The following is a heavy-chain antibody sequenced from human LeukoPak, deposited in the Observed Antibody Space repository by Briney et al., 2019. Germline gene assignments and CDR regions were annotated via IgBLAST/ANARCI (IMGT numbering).Heavy chain of an antibody. CDR3: AGGYCSGGSCSLSGP. CDR2: ISYEGSNK. D-gene: IGHD2-15*01. J-gene: IGHJ5*02. V-gene: IGHV3-30-3*01. CDR1: GFTFSSYA. Sequence: GRCLRLSCAASGFTFSSYAMQGVSEAPGKGREGGVVISYEGSNKYYADSVKGRFTISRDNSKNTLYLQMNSLRAEDTAVYYCAGGYCSGGSCSLSGPWGQGTLVTVSS.